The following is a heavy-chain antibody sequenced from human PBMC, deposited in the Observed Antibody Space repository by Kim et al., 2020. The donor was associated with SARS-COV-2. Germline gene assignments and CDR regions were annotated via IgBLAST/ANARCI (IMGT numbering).Heavy chain of an antibody. CDR3: AKNVHITSVTFLWYFDL. CDR2: IFGSGHGT. V-gene: IGHV3-23*01. Sequence: GGSLRLSCAASRFTFSSSAMTWVRQAPGKGLEWVSTIFGSGHGTYYADSVKGRFIVSRDNSKNTLYLQMNNRRADDMALYYCAKNVHITSVTFLWYFDLWGRGTSVIVSS. CDR1: RFTFSSSA. J-gene: IGHJ2*01. D-gene: IGHD2-2*01.